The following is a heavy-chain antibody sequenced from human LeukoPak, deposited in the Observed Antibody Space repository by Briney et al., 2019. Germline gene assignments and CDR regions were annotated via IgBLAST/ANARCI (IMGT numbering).Heavy chain of an antibody. J-gene: IGHJ5*02. Sequence: GGSLRLSCAASGFTVSTNYMNWVRQAPGKGLEWVSVIYSGGSTYYADSVKGRFTISRDNSKNTLSLQMNSLRAEDTAIYYCAEVAPLRAGFDPWGQGTLVTVSS. CDR3: AEVAPLRAGFDP. CDR2: IYSGGST. CDR1: GFTVSTNY. V-gene: IGHV3-53*01. D-gene: IGHD2-21*01.